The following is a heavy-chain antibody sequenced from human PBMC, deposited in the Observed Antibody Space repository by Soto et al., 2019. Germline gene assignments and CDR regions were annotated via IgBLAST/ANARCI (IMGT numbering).Heavy chain of an antibody. V-gene: IGHV1-24*01. Sequence: ASVKVSCKVSGYTLTELSMHWVRQAPGKGLEWMGGFDPEDGETIYAQKFQGRVTMTEDTSTDTAYMGLSSLRSEDTAVYYCATIGSNYYYYGMDVWGQGTTVTVSS. CDR2: FDPEDGET. D-gene: IGHD3-10*01. J-gene: IGHJ6*02. CDR3: ATIGSNYYYYGMDV. CDR1: GYTLTELS.